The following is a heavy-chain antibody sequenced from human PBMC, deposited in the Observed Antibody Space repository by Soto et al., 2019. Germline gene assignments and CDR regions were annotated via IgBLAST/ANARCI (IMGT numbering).Heavy chain of an antibody. D-gene: IGHD5-18*01. V-gene: IGHV3-72*01. CDR3: ARERWGYGYRAGLLGL. Sequence: EVQLVESGGGLVQPGGSLRLSCAASGFTFSDHYMDWVRQAPGKGLEWVGRTRNKANSYTTEYAASVKGRFTISRDDSKNSLYLQMNSLKTEDTAVYYCARERWGYGYRAGLLGLWGRGTLVTVSS. CDR1: GFTFSDHY. J-gene: IGHJ2*01. CDR2: TRNKANSYTT.